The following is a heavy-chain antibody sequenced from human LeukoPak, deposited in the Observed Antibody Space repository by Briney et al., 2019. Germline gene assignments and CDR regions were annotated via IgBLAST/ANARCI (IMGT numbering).Heavy chain of an antibody. V-gene: IGHV4-59*11. Sequence: SETLSLTCTVSGASIRSHYWSWIRQPPGKGLEWIGYMYYSGNSNYNPALKSRVTISVDTSKNQFSLKLSSVTAADTAVYYCAREWVVGAYIDYWGQGTLVTVSS. CDR1: GASIRSHY. J-gene: IGHJ4*02. D-gene: IGHD1-26*01. CDR2: MYYSGNS. CDR3: AREWVVGAYIDY.